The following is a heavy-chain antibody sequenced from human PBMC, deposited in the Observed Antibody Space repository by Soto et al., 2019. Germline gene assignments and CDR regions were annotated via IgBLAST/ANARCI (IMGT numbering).Heavy chain of an antibody. D-gene: IGHD6-13*01. Sequence: SETLSLTCTVSGGSISSYYWSWIRQPPGKGLEWIGYIYYSGSTNYNPSLKSRVTISVDTSKNQFSLKLSSVTAADTAVYYCGRLYSISWYDAFDIWGQGTMVTVSS. V-gene: IGHV4-59*01. CDR2: IYYSGST. CDR3: GRLYSISWYDAFDI. J-gene: IGHJ3*02. CDR1: GGSISSYY.